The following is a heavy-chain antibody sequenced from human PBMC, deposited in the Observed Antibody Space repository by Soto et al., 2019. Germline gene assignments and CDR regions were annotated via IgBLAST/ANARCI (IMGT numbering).Heavy chain of an antibody. J-gene: IGHJ5*02. Sequence: QVQLQQWGAGLLKPSETLSLTCAVYGGSFSGYYWSWIRQPPGKGLEWIGEINHSGSTNYNPSLKRRVTISVDTSNNQFSLKLSSVTAADTAVYYCARGRLWFGELLSWGQGTLVTVSS. CDR1: GGSFSGYY. D-gene: IGHD3-10*01. CDR3: ARGRLWFGELLS. V-gene: IGHV4-34*01. CDR2: INHSGST.